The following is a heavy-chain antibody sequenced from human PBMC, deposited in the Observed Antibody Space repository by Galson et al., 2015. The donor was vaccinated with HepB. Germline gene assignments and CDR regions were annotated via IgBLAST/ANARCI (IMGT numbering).Heavy chain of an antibody. CDR3: ARRCSSTTCYSSEYFQH. Sequence: LSLTCSVSGGSIRSSSYYWAWIRQPPGKGLEWIGSIYHSGSTYHNPSLKSRVTISVDTSKNQFSLKLSSVTAADTAVYYCARRCSSTTCYSSEYFQHWGQGTLVTVSS. CDR1: GGSIRSSSYY. J-gene: IGHJ1*01. CDR2: IYHSGST. V-gene: IGHV4-39*01. D-gene: IGHD2-2*01.